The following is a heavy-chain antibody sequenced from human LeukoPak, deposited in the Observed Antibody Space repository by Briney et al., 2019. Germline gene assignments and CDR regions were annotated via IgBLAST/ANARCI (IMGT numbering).Heavy chain of an antibody. D-gene: IGHD2-15*01. CDR3: TKASAARCIGVFCYPFDH. Sequence: GGSLRLSCAASGFTFTNYAMTWVRQAPGKGLEWVAATVGIGPDTYHADSVKGRFTISRDNSKNILYLQMNSLRVEDTAVYYCTKASAARCIGVFCYPFDHWGQGTLVIVSS. CDR1: GFTFTNYA. J-gene: IGHJ4*02. CDR2: TVGIGPDT. V-gene: IGHV3-23*01.